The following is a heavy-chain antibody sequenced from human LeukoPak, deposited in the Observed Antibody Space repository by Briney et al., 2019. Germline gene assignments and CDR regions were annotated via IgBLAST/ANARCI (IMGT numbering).Heavy chain of an antibody. J-gene: IGHJ6*03. CDR2: IWYDGSNK. CDR3: AKDGGYDGSNYYYYYMDV. D-gene: IGHD5-12*01. CDR1: GFTFSSYG. V-gene: IGHV3-33*06. Sequence: PGGSLRLSCAASGFTFSSYGMHWVRQAPGKGLEWVAVIWYDGSNKYYADSVKGRFTISRDNSKNTLYLQMNSLRAEDTAVYYCAKDGGYDGSNYYYYYMDVWGKGTTVTVSS.